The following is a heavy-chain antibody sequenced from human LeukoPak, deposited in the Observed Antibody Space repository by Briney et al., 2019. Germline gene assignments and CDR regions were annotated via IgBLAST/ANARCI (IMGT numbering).Heavy chain of an antibody. CDR1: GYTFTSYG. Sequence: GASVKASCKASGYTFTSYGISWVRQAPGQGLEWMGWISAYNGNTNYAQKLQGRVTMTTDTSTSTAYMELRSLRSDDTAVYYCARDLGDSSGYLFRAFDYWGQGTLVTVSS. V-gene: IGHV1-18*01. CDR2: ISAYNGNT. D-gene: IGHD3-22*01. J-gene: IGHJ4*02. CDR3: ARDLGDSSGYLFRAFDY.